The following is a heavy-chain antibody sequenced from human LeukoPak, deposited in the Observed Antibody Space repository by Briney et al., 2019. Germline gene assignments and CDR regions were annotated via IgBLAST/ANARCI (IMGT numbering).Heavy chain of an antibody. CDR2: IYTSGST. D-gene: IGHD3-10*01. CDR1: GGSISSGSYY. CDR3: ARAGGELLGVWFDP. J-gene: IGHJ5*02. Sequence: PSETLSLTCTVSGGSISSGSYYWSWIRQPAGKGLEWIGRIYTSGSTNYNPSLKSRVTISVDTSKNQFSLKLSSVTAADTAVYYCARAGGELLGVWFDPWGQGTLVTVSS. V-gene: IGHV4-61*02.